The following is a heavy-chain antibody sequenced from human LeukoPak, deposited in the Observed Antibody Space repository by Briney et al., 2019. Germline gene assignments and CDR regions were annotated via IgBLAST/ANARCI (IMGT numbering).Heavy chain of an antibody. CDR3: AKDGISRGSGSYYNA. V-gene: IGHV3-30*04. D-gene: IGHD3-10*01. CDR2: ASFDGSKK. Sequence: GGSLRLSCAASGFTFNNYAMHWVRQAPGKGLEWVAIASFDGSKKNYVDSVRGRFTISRDNSENIVFLQMSGLRAEDTAVYYCAKDGISRGSGSYYNAWGQGTLVTVSS. J-gene: IGHJ5*02. CDR1: GFTFNNYA.